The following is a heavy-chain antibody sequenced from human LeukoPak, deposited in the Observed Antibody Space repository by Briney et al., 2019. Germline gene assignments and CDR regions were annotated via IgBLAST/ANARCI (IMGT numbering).Heavy chain of an antibody. CDR1: GGTFSSYA. D-gene: IGHD3-10*01. J-gene: IGHJ3*02. V-gene: IGHV1-69*01. Sequence: SVKVSCKASGGTFSSYAISWVRQAPGQGLEWMGGIIPIFGTANYAQKFQGRVTITPDESTSTAYMELSSLRSEDTAAYYCARGVGLTYYYGSGSLGAFDIWGQGTMVTVSS. CDR2: IIPIFGTA. CDR3: ARGVGLTYYYGSGSLGAFDI.